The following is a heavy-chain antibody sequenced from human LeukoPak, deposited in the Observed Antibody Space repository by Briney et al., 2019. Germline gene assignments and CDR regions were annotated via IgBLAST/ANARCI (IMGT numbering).Heavy chain of an antibody. Sequence: LSLTCTVSDGSISSYYWSWIRQPPGKGLEWVAVTSSDLNVKLYADSVKGRFTISRDNSRSTLYLQMNSLRPEDTAIYYCAREGYYGSGSPPSLYFDYWGQGTLVTVSS. CDR2: TSSDLNVK. V-gene: IGHV3-30*03. CDR3: AREGYYGSGSPPSLYFDY. D-gene: IGHD3-10*01. CDR1: DGSISSYY. J-gene: IGHJ4*02.